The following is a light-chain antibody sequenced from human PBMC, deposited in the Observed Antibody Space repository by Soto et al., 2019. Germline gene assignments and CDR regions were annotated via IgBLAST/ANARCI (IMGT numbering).Light chain of an antibody. J-gene: IGKJ1*01. CDR1: QSISSW. Sequence: DIQMTQSPSTLSASVGDRVTITCRASQSISSWLAWYQQKPGKAPKLLFYDASSLESGVPSRFSGSGSGTEFTLNISSLQPDDFATYYCQQYNSYSWTFGQGTKVEIK. CDR2: DAS. CDR3: QQYNSYSWT. V-gene: IGKV1-5*01.